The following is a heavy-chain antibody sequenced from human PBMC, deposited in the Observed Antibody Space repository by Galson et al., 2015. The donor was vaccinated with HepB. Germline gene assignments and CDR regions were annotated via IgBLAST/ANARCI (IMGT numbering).Heavy chain of an antibody. CDR1: GFTFSSYG. J-gene: IGHJ3*02. Sequence: SLRLSCAASGFTFSSYGMHWVRQAPGKGLEWVAVIWYDGSNKYYADSVKGRFTISRDNSKNTLCLQMNSLRAEDTAVYYCARESSGSPFDIWGQGTMVTVSS. CDR2: IWYDGSNK. V-gene: IGHV3-33*01. CDR3: ARESSGSPFDI. D-gene: IGHD6-19*01.